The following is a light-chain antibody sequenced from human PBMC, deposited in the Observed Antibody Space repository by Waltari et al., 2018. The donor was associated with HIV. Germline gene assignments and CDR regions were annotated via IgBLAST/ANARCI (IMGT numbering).Light chain of an antibody. CDR3: QSYDNSLSGVV. J-gene: IGLJ2*01. CDR1: GSNIGADYG. Sequence: QSVLTQPPSVSGAPGQRVTISCTGSGSNIGADYGVHWYHQLPGTAPKLLISADSNRPSGVPDRFSGSKSGTLASLAITGLQAEDEATYYCQSYDNSLSGVVFGGGTKLTVL. V-gene: IGLV1-40*01. CDR2: ADS.